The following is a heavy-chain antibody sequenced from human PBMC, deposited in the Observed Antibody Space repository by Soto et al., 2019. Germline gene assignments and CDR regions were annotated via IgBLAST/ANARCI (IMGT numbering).Heavy chain of an antibody. J-gene: IGHJ5*02. CDR3: ARVGRGYSSSDNNWFDP. CDR1: GDSVSSNSAA. CDR2: TYYRSKWYN. D-gene: IGHD6-6*01. V-gene: IGHV6-1*01. Sequence: QVQLQQSGPGLVKPSQTLSLTCAISGDSVSSNSAAWNWIRQSPSRGLEWLGRTYYRSKWYNDYAVSVKSRITINPDASKNQFSLQLNSVTPEDTAVYYCARVGRGYSSSDNNWFDPWGQGTLVTVSS.